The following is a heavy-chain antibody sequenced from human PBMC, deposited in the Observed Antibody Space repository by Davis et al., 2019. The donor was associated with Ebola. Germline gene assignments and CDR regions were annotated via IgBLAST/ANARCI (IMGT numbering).Heavy chain of an antibody. J-gene: IGHJ3*02. CDR2: INHSGST. Sequence: MPSETLSLTFAVHGGSFSGYYWSWIRQPPGKGLEWIGEINHSGSTNYNPSLKSRVTISVDTSKNQFSLKLSSVTAADTAVYYCARGRSGWYWNDAFDIWGQGTMVTVSS. D-gene: IGHD6-19*01. V-gene: IGHV4-34*01. CDR1: GGSFSGYY. CDR3: ARGRSGWYWNDAFDI.